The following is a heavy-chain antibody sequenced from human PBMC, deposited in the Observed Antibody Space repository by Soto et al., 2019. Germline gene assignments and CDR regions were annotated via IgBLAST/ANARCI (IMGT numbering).Heavy chain of an antibody. V-gene: IGHV1-8*01. D-gene: IGHD3-10*01. CDR2: MNPNSGNT. CDR1: GYTFTSYD. Sequence: QVQLVQSGAEVKKPGASVKVSCKASGYTFTSYDINWVRQATGQGLEWMGWMNPNSGNTGYAQKFQGRVTMTRNTSISTAYMELSSLRSEDTAVYYCARDGRDTMVRGVIIFDYWGQGTLVTVSS. J-gene: IGHJ4*02. CDR3: ARDGRDTMVRGVIIFDY.